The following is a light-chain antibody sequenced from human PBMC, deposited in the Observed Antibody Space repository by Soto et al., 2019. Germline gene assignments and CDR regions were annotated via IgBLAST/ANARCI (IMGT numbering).Light chain of an antibody. J-gene: IGKJ2*01. CDR3: QEYKSAT. CDR1: QSISDW. CDR2: DAS. V-gene: IGKV1-5*01. Sequence: DIQMTQSPSTLSASVGERVTITCRASQSISDWLAWYQQIPGRAPKLLIYDASTWQSGVPTRFSGSGSGTEFILTLNSQQPDDSASHYCQEYKSATFGQGTKVQIK.